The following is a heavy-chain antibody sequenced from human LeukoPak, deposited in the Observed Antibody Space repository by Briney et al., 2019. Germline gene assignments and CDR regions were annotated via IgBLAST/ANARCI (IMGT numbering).Heavy chain of an antibody. Sequence: SETLSLTCTVSGGSISSYYWSWIQQPPGKGLEWIGYIYYSGSTNYNPSLKSRVTISVDTSKNQFSLKLSSVTAADTAVYYCARRGYDYVWGGDAFDIWGQGTMVTVSS. V-gene: IGHV4-59*08. CDR1: GGSISSYY. D-gene: IGHD3-16*01. CDR3: ARRGYDYVWGGDAFDI. J-gene: IGHJ3*02. CDR2: IYYSGST.